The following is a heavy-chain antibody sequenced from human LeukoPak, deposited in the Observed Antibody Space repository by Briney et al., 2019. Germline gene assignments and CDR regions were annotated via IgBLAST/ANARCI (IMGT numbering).Heavy chain of an antibody. Sequence: GASVKVSCKAFGYTFTSYAMHWVRQAPGQRLEWMGWINAGNGNTKYSQKFQGRVTITRDTSASTAYMELSSLRSEDTAVYYCARDFAPNYYDSSGYYSYWGQGTLVTVSS. V-gene: IGHV1-3*01. CDR3: ARDFAPNYYDSSGYYSY. CDR2: INAGNGNT. CDR1: GYTFTSYA. J-gene: IGHJ4*02. D-gene: IGHD3-22*01.